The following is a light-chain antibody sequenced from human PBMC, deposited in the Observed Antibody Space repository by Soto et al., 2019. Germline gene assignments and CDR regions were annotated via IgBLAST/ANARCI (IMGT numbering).Light chain of an antibody. CDR1: QSVSSN. J-gene: IGKJ4*02. CDR2: GAS. V-gene: IGKV3-20*01. CDR3: QQYGSSPLT. Sequence: EIVMTQSPATLSVSPGERATLSCRASQSVSSNLAWYQQRPGQAPRLLIYGASSRATGIPDRFSGSGSGTDFTLTISRLKPEDFAVYYCQQYGSSPLTFGGGTKVDIK.